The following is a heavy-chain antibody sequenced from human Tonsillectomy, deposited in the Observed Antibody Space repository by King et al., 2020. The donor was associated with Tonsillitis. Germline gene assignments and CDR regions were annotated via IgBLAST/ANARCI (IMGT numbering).Heavy chain of an antibody. CDR2: ISHDGNNK. Sequence: VQLVESGGGVVQPGRSLRLSCAASGFTFITYAMHWVRQAPGKGLEWVAVISHDGNNKYYAESVKGRFTISRDNSKNTVYLQMNTLRAEDTAVYYCASHHRVTGNNYNGMDVWGQGTTVTVSS. CDR1: GFTFITYA. CDR3: ASHHRVTGNNYNGMDV. J-gene: IGHJ6*02. D-gene: IGHD1/OR15-1a*01. V-gene: IGHV3-30*04.